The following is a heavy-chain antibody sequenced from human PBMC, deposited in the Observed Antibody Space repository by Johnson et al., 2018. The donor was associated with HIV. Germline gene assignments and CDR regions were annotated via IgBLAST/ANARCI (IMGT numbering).Heavy chain of an antibody. Sequence: VQLVESGGGLVQPGGSLRLSCVASGFTFSNAWMSWVRQAPGKGLEWVGRIKSKTDGGTTDYASPVKGRFTISRDDSKTTLSLQMNSLKTEDTAVYYCVTECVYLWCLNAFDIGGQGTMVTVSS. CDR1: GFTFSNAW. CDR2: IKSKTDGGTT. V-gene: IGHV3-15*01. J-gene: IGHJ3*02. D-gene: IGHD2-21*01. CDR3: VTECVYLWCLNAFDI.